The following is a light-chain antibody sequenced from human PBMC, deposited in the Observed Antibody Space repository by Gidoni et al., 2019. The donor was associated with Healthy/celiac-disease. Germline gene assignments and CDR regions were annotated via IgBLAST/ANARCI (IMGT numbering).Light chain of an antibody. V-gene: IGLV2-14*01. J-gene: IGLJ3*02. CDR3: SSYTSSSTWV. CDR2: EVS. CDR1: SSDVGGYNS. Sequence: QSALPQPAPVSGSPGQAITISCTGTSSDVGGYNSVTCDQQHPGKAPKLMIYEVSNRPSGVSNRFSGSKSGNTASLTISGLQAEDEADYYCSSYTSSSTWVFGGGTKLTVL.